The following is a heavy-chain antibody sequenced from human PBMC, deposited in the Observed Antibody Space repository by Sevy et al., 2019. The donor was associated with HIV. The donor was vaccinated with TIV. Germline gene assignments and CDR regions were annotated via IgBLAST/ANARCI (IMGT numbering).Heavy chain of an antibody. CDR3: AGTSHHYGSGSYY. J-gene: IGHJ4*02. V-gene: IGHV4-30-4*01. D-gene: IGHD3-10*01. CDR2: IYYSGST. CDR1: GGSISSGDYY. Sequence: SETLSLTCTVSGGSISSGDYYWSWIRQPPGKGLEWIGYIYYSGSTYYNPSLKSRVTISVDTSKNQFSLKLSSVTAADTAVYYCAGTSHHYGSGSYYWGQGTLVTVSS.